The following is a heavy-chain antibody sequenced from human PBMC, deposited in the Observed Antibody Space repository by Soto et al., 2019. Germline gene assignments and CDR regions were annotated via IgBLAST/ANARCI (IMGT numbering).Heavy chain of an antibody. J-gene: IGHJ5*02. Sequence: SETLSLTCDVSGVSITSHYWNWIRQSPGMGLEWIGSTYFRGSASYNPSLKSRVTISLDTSNDQLSLTLSAVTAADSAVYYCARDLRSRGWFDPWGPGFLVTVSS. CDR1: GVSITSHY. CDR3: ARDLRSRGWFDP. CDR2: TYFRGSA. V-gene: IGHV4-59*11.